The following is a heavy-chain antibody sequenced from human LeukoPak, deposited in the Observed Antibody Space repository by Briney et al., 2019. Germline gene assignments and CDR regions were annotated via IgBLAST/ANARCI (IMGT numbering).Heavy chain of an antibody. CDR1: GFTFSSYA. CDR2: ISYDGGNK. V-gene: IGHV3-30*04. Sequence: PGGSLRLSCAASGFTFSSYAMHWVRQAPGKGLEWVAVISYDGGNKYYADSVKGRFTISRDNSKNTLYLQMNSLRAEDTAVYYCARDVKEEYSLFMAENWFDPWGQGTLVTVSS. D-gene: IGHD5-18*01. CDR3: ARDVKEEYSLFMAENWFDP. J-gene: IGHJ5*02.